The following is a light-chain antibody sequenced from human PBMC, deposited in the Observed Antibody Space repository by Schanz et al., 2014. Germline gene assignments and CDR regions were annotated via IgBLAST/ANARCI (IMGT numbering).Light chain of an antibody. Sequence: AIQMTQSPSSLSASVGDRVTITCRASQGIRNDLGWYQQKPGKAPKLLIYDASSLERGVPSRIRGSGSGTEFTLTVTSLQPDDFATYYCQQYNTYSYTFGQGTRLEIK. CDR1: QGIRND. V-gene: IGKV1-13*02. CDR2: DAS. J-gene: IGKJ2*01. CDR3: QQYNTYSYT.